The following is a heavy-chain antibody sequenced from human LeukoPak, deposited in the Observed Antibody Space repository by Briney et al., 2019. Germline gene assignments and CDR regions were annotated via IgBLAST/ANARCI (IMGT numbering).Heavy chain of an antibody. CDR1: GFTFSSYG. D-gene: IGHD3-22*01. V-gene: IGHV3-30*02. CDR3: AKDAPTYDSSGYSDY. CDR2: IRYDGSNK. J-gene: IGHJ4*02. Sequence: GGSLRLSCAASGFTFSSYGMHWVRQAPGKGLEWVAFIRYDGSNKYYADSVKGRFTISRDNSKNTLYLQMNSLRAEDTAVYYCAKDAPTYDSSGYSDYWGQGTLVTVSS.